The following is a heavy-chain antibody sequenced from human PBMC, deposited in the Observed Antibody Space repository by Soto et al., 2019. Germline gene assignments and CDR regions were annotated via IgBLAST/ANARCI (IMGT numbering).Heavy chain of an antibody. J-gene: IGHJ4*02. Sequence: ASVKVSCKTSGYTITGYGISWVRQAPGQGLEWMGWISAYNGNTNYAQKLQGRVTMTTDTSTSTAYMELRSLRSDDTAVYYCARADYGDYSLWGQGTLVTVSS. CDR2: ISAYNGNT. CDR3: ARADYGDYSL. D-gene: IGHD4-17*01. CDR1: GYTITGYG. V-gene: IGHV1-18*01.